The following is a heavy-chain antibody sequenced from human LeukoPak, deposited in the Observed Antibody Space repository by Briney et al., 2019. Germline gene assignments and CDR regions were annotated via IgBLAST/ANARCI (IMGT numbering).Heavy chain of an antibody. V-gene: IGHV3-30*18. Sequence: GGPLRLSCAASGFTFKNYGMHWVRQAPGKGLEWVAVISYDGPNKYYADSVRGRFTISRDNSKNTQYLQMNSLRSDDTAVYYCAKGLARFGYGALLDYWGQGTLVTVSS. J-gene: IGHJ4*02. D-gene: IGHD4/OR15-4a*01. CDR3: AKGLARFGYGALLDY. CDR2: ISYDGPNK. CDR1: GFTFKNYG.